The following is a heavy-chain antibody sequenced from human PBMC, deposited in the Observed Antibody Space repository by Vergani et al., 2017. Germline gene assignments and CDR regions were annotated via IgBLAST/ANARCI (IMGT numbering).Heavy chain of an antibody. J-gene: IGHJ4*02. CDR2: IRFDGSKE. V-gene: IGHV3-30*02. Sequence: QVQLVESGGGVVQPGGSLRLSCAASGFSFSNYGLHWVRQAPGKGLEWVAFIRFDGSKEYYTNSVRGRVTVSRDNSKNTLYLQMNSLRAEDTAVYFCVKPYXYDSSGYRGDYFDYWGQGTLVTVSS. CDR1: GFSFSNYG. CDR3: VKPYXYDSSGYRGDYFDY. D-gene: IGHD3-22*01.